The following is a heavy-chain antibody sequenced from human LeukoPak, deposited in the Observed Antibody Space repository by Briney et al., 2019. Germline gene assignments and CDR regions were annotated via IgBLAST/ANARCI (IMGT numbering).Heavy chain of an antibody. Sequence: PGGSLRLSCAASGFTFSSYGMHWVRQAPGKGLEWVAVIWYDGSNKYYADSVKGRFTISRDNSKNTLYLQMNSLRAEDTAVYYRARGGIAVAGQVPYGMDVWGQGTTVTVSS. CDR3: ARGGIAVAGQVPYGMDV. CDR1: GFTFSSYG. D-gene: IGHD6-19*01. J-gene: IGHJ6*02. V-gene: IGHV3-33*01. CDR2: IWYDGSNK.